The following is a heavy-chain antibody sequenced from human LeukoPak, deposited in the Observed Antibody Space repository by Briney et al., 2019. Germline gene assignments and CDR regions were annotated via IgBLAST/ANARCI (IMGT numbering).Heavy chain of an antibody. CDR1: GFTFSSYG. V-gene: IGHV3-30*18. J-gene: IGHJ3*02. CDR3: AKDLGAYYYDSSGYYPGDAFDI. CDR2: ISYDGCNK. D-gene: IGHD3-22*01. Sequence: PGRSLRLSCAASGFTFSSYGMHWVRQAPGKGLEWVAVISYDGCNKYYADSVKGRFTISRDNSKNTLYLQMNSLRAEDTAVYYCAKDLGAYYYDSSGYYPGDAFDIWGQGTMVTVSS.